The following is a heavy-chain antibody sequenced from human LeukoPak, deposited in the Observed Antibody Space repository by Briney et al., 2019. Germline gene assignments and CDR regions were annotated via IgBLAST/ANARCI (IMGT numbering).Heavy chain of an antibody. J-gene: IGHJ4*02. CDR2: INIDGSGT. D-gene: IGHD4-17*01. V-gene: IGHV3-7*05. Sequence: GGSLRLSCAASGFTFSSSWMTWVRQAPGKGLEWVANINIDGSGTYYVDSVEGRFTISRDNAKNSLFLQMNSLRAEDTAVYYCASKAVTYYYDYWGQGTLVIVSS. CDR3: ASKAVTYYYDY. CDR1: GFTFSSSW.